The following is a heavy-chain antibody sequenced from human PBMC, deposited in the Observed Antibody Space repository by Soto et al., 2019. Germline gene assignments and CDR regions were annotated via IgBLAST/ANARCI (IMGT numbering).Heavy chain of an antibody. CDR2: IFNSGNA. V-gene: IGHV4-31*03. Sequence: SETLSLTCSFSVGSVTSGNYYCTWIRQRPWKGLEWIGHIFNSGNAYYNPSLKRRASISADTSKNQFSLRLTSVTAADAAVYFCARDGSPNVTAAMRWLEPWGQGTLVTVSS. CDR1: VGSVTSGNYY. J-gene: IGHJ5*02. D-gene: IGHD6-13*01. CDR3: ARDGSPNVTAAMRWLEP.